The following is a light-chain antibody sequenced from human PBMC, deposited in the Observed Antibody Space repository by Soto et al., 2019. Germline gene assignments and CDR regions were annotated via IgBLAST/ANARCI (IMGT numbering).Light chain of an antibody. J-gene: IGKJ1*01. CDR2: AAS. CDR1: QDIGSW. Sequence: DIQMTQSPSSVSASVGDRVTITCRASQDIGSWLAWYQQKPGRAPNALIFAASQLQSGVPSRFSGSGSGADFALTISSQQPEDFATYYCQQADTCPRTFRLRTKVEIK. V-gene: IGKV1-12*01. CDR3: QQADTCPRT.